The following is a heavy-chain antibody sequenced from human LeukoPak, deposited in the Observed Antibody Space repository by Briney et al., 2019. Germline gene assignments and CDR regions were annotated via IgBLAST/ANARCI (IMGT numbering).Heavy chain of an antibody. CDR3: ARNRYYYGSGNYGVPNWFDP. V-gene: IGHV4-39*01. J-gene: IGHJ5*02. Sequence: PSETLSLTCTVPGGSISSNSYYWGWIRQPPGKGLEWIGSIYYSGSTYYKSSLKSRVTMSVDTSKNQFSLKLNSVTAADTAVYYCARNRYYYGSGNYGVPNWFDPWGQGTLVTVSS. CDR2: IYYSGST. CDR1: GGSISSNSYY. D-gene: IGHD3-10*01.